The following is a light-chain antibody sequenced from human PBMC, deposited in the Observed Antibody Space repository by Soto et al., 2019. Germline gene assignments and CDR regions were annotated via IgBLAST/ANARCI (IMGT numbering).Light chain of an antibody. CDR3: LQYHTYPRT. CDR1: QSIGSW. J-gene: IGKJ2*02. Sequence: DVHMTQSPSALSASVGDRVTLACRASQSIGSWLAWYQQKPGKAPKLLIYKASTLENGVPSRFNGSGSGTDSTLTISSLQSADFATYYCLQYHTYPRTFGQGTRLEI. CDR2: KAS. V-gene: IGKV1-5*03.